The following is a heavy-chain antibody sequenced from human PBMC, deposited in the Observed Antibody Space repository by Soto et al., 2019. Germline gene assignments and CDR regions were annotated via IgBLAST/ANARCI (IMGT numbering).Heavy chain of an antibody. CDR1: GFNFNSHA. V-gene: IGHV3-23*01. J-gene: IGHJ6*02. D-gene: IGHD2-15*01. Sequence: EVQLLESGGGLVQPGGSLRLSCAASGFNFNSHAMTWVRQAPGKGLEWVSTISANIISTYYADSVKGRFTISRDNSKNTLYLQMSSLRVEDTAVYHCARVDTPTVRGGMDVWGQGTTVTVSS. CDR3: ARVDTPTVRGGMDV. CDR2: ISANIIST.